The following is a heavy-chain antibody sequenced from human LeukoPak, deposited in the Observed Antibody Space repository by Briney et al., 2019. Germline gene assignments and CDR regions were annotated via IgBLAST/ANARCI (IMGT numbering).Heavy chain of an antibody. J-gene: IGHJ4*02. CDR3: ARVDRGRPLLNLDY. CDR2: INPNNGGT. V-gene: IGHV1-2*02. CDR1: GYTFTGYY. Sequence: ASVKVSCKASGYTFTGYYMHWVRQAPGRGLEWMGWINPNNGGTNYAQKFQGRVTMTRDTSITTAYMELNNLRSDDTALYYCARVDRGRPLLNLDYWGQGTLVTVSS. D-gene: IGHD1-14*01.